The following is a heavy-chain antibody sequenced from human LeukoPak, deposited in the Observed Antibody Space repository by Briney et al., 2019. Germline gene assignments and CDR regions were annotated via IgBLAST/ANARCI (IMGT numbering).Heavy chain of an antibody. CDR3: ARHHRSGYYEVDY. J-gene: IGHJ4*02. CDR2: IYYSWST. CDR1: GGSISSSSYY. V-gene: IGHV4-39*01. D-gene: IGHD6-25*01. Sequence: PSEPLSLTCTVSGGSISSSSYYWGWIRQPPGRRLEWIGTIYYSWSTSYNPSLKGRVTMSVDTSKNQFSLKLSSVTAADTAMYYCARHHRSGYYEVDYWGQGTLVTVSS.